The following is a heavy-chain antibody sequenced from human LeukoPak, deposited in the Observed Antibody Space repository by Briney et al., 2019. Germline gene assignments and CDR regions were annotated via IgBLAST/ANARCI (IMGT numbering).Heavy chain of an antibody. CDR1: GFSFRNYW. J-gene: IGHJ4*02. CDR2: ICSDGSCT. CDR3: ARDPYGGRAVDY. D-gene: IGHD4-23*01. V-gene: IGHV3-74*01. Sequence: GGSLRLSCAASGFSFRNYWMHWVRQAPGKGLGWVSRICSDGSCTSYADSVKGRFTMSRDNARNTLYLQVNSLRGEDTGVYYCARDPYGGRAVDYWGRGTLVTVSS.